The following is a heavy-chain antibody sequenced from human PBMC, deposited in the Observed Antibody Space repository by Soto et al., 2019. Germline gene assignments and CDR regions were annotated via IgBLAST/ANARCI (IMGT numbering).Heavy chain of an antibody. D-gene: IGHD2-15*01. CDR2: FDPEDGET. J-gene: IGHJ5*02. CDR1: GYTLTELS. V-gene: IGHV1-24*01. CDR3: ATSPGYCSGGSCYYWFAP. Sequence: GASVKVSCKVSGYTLTELSMHWVRQAPGKGLEWMGGFDPEDGETIYAQKFQGRVTMTEDTSTDTAYMELSSLRSEDTAVYYCATSPGYCSGGSCYYWFAPWGQGTLVTVSS.